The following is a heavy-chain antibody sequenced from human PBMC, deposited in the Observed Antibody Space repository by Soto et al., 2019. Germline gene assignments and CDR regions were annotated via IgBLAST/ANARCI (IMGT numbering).Heavy chain of an antibody. J-gene: IGHJ4*02. V-gene: IGHV1-69*01. CDR3: ASHYGGPSTLDW. CDR2: FIPIFGSA. D-gene: IGHD4-17*01. Sequence: QVQLVQSGAEVKKPGCSVKVSCKASGGTFSSYAISWVRQAPGQGLEWMGGFIPIFGSANYAQKFQGRVTINGDESTSTAYMGLSTLRSEDTTVYYCASHYGGPSTLDWWGQGTLVTVSS. CDR1: GGTFSSYA.